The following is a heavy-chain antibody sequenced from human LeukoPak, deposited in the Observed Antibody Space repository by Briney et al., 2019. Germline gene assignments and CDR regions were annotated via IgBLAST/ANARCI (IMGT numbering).Heavy chain of an antibody. CDR3: ARASYSYDINGWVPFDY. CDR1: GGSINSGTYY. Sequence: SETLSLTCTVSGGSINSGTYYWSWIRQPAGKGLEWIGRIYTSGSTNYNPSLKSRVTISGDTSKNQFSLRLSSVTAADTAVYYCARASYSYDINGWVPFDYWGQGTLVTVSS. D-gene: IGHD3-22*01. J-gene: IGHJ4*02. V-gene: IGHV4-61*02. CDR2: IYTSGST.